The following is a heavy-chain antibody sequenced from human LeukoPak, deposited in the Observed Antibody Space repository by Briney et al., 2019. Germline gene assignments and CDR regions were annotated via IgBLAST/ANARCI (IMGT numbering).Heavy chain of an antibody. CDR2: ISSSSSYI. CDR1: GFTFNTFS. D-gene: IGHD6-13*01. Sequence: GGSLRLSCAASGFTFNTFSMNWVRQAPGKGLEWVSSISSSSSYIYYADSVKGRFTISRDNSKNTLYLQMNSLRAEDTAVYYCAKDLTLYSSSSGMDVWGQGTTVTVSS. J-gene: IGHJ6*02. V-gene: IGHV3-21*01. CDR3: AKDLTLYSSSSGMDV.